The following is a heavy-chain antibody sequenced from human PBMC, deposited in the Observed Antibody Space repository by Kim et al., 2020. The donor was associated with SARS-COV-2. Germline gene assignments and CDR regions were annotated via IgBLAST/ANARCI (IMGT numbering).Heavy chain of an antibody. J-gene: IGHJ5*02. V-gene: IGHV1-24*01. D-gene: IGHD2-21*01. Sequence: ASVKVSCKVSGYTLTELSTHWVRQAPGKGLEWMGGFDPEDGETIYAQKFQGRVTMTEDTSTDTAYMELSSLRSEDTAVYYCATAPPYCGGDCSYWFDPWGQGTLVTVSS. CDR3: ATAPPYCGGDCSYWFDP. CDR1: GYTLTELS. CDR2: FDPEDGET.